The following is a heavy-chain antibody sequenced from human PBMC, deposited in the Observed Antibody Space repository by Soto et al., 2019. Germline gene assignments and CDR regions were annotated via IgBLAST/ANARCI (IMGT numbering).Heavy chain of an antibody. CDR1: GFTFSSYA. Sequence: GGSLRLSCAASGFTFSSYAMSWVRQAPGKGLEWVSAISGSGGNTYYADSVKGRFTISRDNSKNTLYLQMNSLRAEDTAVYYCVKDHFGASNHFDFWGQGTLVTVSS. D-gene: IGHD3-10*01. CDR3: VKDHFGASNHFDF. V-gene: IGHV3-23*01. J-gene: IGHJ4*02. CDR2: ISGSGGNT.